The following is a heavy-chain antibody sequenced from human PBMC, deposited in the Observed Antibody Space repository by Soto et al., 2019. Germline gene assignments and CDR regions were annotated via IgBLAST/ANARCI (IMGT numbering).Heavy chain of an antibody. CDR2: INHSGST. CDR3: ARAHSSGWRFDP. Sequence: SETLSLTCAVYGGSFSGYYWSWIRQPPGKGLEWIGEINHSGSTNYNPSLKSRVTISVDTSKNQFSLKLNSVTAADTAVYYCARAHSSGWRFDPWGQGTLVTVSS. D-gene: IGHD6-19*01. V-gene: IGHV4-34*01. J-gene: IGHJ5*02. CDR1: GGSFSGYY.